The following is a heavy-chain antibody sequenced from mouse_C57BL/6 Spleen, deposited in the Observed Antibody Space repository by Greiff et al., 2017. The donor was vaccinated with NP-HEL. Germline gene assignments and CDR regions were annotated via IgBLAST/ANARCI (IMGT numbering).Heavy chain of an antibody. V-gene: IGHV1-64*01. CDR1: GYTFTSYW. Sequence: QVQLQQPGAELVKPGASVKLSCKASGYTFTSYWMHWVKQGPGQGLEWIGMIHPNSGSTNYNEKFKSKATLSVDKSSSTAYMQLSSLTSEDSAVYYCARFGYYAMDYWGQGTSVTVSS. CDR2: IHPNSGST. J-gene: IGHJ4*01. CDR3: ARFGYYAMDY.